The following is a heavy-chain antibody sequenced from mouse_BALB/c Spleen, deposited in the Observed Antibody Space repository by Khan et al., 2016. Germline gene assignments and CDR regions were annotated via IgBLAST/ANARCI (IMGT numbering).Heavy chain of an antibody. D-gene: IGHD1-3*01. CDR1: GYTFTNYW. V-gene: IGHV1-7*01. CDR2: INPTAGYT. J-gene: IGHJ2*01. CDR3: ARIEWRDVVGY. Sequence: QVQLQQSGAELAKPGASVKMSCKASGYTFTNYWMHWIKQRPGQGLEWIGYINPTAGYTDYNQKFKDKATLTADKSSSTVYMQLSSLTSEDSAVYFCARIEWRDVVGYWGQGTTLTVSS.